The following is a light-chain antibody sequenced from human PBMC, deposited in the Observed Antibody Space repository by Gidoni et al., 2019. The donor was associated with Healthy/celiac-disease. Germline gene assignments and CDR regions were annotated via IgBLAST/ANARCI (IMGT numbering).Light chain of an antibody. CDR2: DAS. Sequence: EIVLPQSPATLSLSPGERATLSCRASQSVSSYLAWYQQQPGQAPRLLIYDASNRATGIPARFSGSGSGTDFTLTISSLEPEDFAVYYCQQRSNWPWTFGQGTKVEIK. V-gene: IGKV3-11*01. J-gene: IGKJ1*01. CDR1: QSVSSY. CDR3: QQRSNWPWT.